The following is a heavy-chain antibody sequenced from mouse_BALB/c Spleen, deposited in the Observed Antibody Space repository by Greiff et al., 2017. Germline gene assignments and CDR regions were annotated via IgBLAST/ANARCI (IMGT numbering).Heavy chain of an antibody. CDR2: ISSGGGST. D-gene: IGHD2-1*01. Sequence: DVMLVESGGGLVKPGGSLKLSCAASGFAFSSYDMSWVRQTPEKRLEWVAYISSGGGSTYYPDTVKGRFTISRDNAKNTLYLQMSSLKSEDTAMYYCARHYGSFPDYWGQGTTLTVSS. J-gene: IGHJ2*01. V-gene: IGHV5-12-1*01. CDR3: ARHYGSFPDY. CDR1: GFAFSSYD.